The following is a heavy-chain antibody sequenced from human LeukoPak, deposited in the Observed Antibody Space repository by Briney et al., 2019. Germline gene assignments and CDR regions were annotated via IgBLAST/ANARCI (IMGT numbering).Heavy chain of an antibody. CDR3: AKDRLYSSSQLQYGYFDY. CDR2: ISGSGGST. CDR1: GFTFSSYA. V-gene: IGHV3-23*01. J-gene: IGHJ4*02. D-gene: IGHD6-13*01. Sequence: HPGGSLRLSCAASGFTFSSYAMSWVRQAAGKGLEWVSAISGSGGSTYYADSVKGRFTISRDNSKNTLYLQMNSLRAEDTAVYYCAKDRLYSSSQLQYGYFDYWGQGTLVTVSS.